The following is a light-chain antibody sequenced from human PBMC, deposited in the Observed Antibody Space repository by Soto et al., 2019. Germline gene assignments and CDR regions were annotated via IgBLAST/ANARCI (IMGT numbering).Light chain of an antibody. CDR3: SSFTGTTTLDV. CDR1: SSDVGAYKY. Sequence: QSALTQPASVSGSPGQSITISCTGTSSDVGAYKYVSWYQQHPGKVPKLIIYGVSNRPSGVSNSFSGSKSGNTAFLTISGLQPEDEADYYCSSFTGTTTLDVFGTGTKVTVL. CDR2: GVS. V-gene: IGLV2-14*03. J-gene: IGLJ1*01.